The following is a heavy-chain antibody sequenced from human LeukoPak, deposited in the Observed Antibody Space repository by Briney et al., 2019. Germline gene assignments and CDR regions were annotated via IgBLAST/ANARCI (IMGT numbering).Heavy chain of an antibody. CDR1: GGSISSYY. Sequence: SDTLSLTCTVSGGSISSYYWSWVRQPAAKGLEWIGRIYTTGSTDYNPSLKSRVTMSVDTSKNQFSLKLSSVTAADTAVYYCARDGTGYYGSSGYYYFDYWGQGILVTVSS. CDR2: IYTTGST. V-gene: IGHV4-4*07. D-gene: IGHD3-22*01. J-gene: IGHJ4*02. CDR3: ARDGTGYYGSSGYYYFDY.